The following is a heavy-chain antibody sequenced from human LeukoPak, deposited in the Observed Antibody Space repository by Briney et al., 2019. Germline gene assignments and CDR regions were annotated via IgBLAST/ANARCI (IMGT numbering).Heavy chain of an antibody. CDR2: INPNSGGT. V-gene: IGHV1-2*02. Sequence: ASVKVSCKASGYTLTGYYMHWVGQAPGQGLGWMGWINPNSGGTNFAQKFQVRVTMNRDTSISTTYMDLSSLRSNDTAFYDCARALPSWIQLWFDYWGQGTLVTVSS. D-gene: IGHD5-18*01. J-gene: IGHJ4*02. CDR1: GYTLTGYY. CDR3: ARALPSWIQLWFDY.